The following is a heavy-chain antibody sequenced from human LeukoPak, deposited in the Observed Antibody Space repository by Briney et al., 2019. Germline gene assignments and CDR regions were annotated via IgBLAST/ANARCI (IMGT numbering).Heavy chain of an antibody. J-gene: IGHJ6*02. CDR2: ISWNSGSI. D-gene: IGHD6-6*01. V-gene: IGHV3-9*01. CDR1: GFTFDDYA. Sequence: GGSLRLSCAASGFTFDDYAMHWVRQAPGKGLEWVSGISWNSGSIGYADSVKGRFTISGDNAKNSLYLQMNSLRAEDTALYYCAKDPGLAATAPNYYGMDVWGQGTTVTVSS. CDR3: AKDPGLAATAPNYYGMDV.